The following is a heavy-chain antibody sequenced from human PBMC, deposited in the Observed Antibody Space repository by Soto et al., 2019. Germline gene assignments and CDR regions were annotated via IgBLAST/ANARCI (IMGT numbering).Heavy chain of an antibody. V-gene: IGHV3-30*18. Sequence: PGGSLRLSCAASGFTFSSYGMHWVRQAPGKGLEWVAIISYDGNDKKSGDSVKGRFTISRDNSKNTLYLQMNSLRAEDTAVYYCAKDLNSGYPGPFDGWGQGTLVTVSS. J-gene: IGHJ4*02. CDR1: GFTFSSYG. D-gene: IGHD5-12*01. CDR2: ISYDGNDK. CDR3: AKDLNSGYPGPFDG.